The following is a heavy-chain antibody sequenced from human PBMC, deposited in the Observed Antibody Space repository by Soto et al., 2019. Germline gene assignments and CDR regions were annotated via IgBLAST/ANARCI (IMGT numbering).Heavy chain of an antibody. J-gene: IGHJ5*02. CDR1: GGTFGNYA. Sequence: QLQLVQSGTEVKKPGSSVTVSCKASGGTFGNYAINWLRQAPGQGLQWMGDISPMFHKANYEQTFQGRVSITADESTNTVYMELSSLRSEDTALYYCARKVEVHTPVFGAWGQGPLVTVSS. CDR3: ARKVEVHTPVFGA. CDR2: ISPMFHKA. V-gene: IGHV1-69*01. D-gene: IGHD2-2*01.